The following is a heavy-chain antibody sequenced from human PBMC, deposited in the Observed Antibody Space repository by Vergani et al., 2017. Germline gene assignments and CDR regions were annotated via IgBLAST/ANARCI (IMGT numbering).Heavy chain of an antibody. CDR2: IYSGGST. CDR3: ARDSRVRGVSYYYYYMDV. V-gene: IGHV3-66*01. D-gene: IGHD3-10*01. CDR1: GFTVSSNY. J-gene: IGHJ6*03. Sequence: EVQLVESGGGLVHPGGSLRLSCAASGFTVSSNYMRWVRQAPWKGLEWVSVIYSGGSTDYADSVKGRFTISRDNSKNTLYLQMNSLRAEDTAVDYCARDSRVRGVSYYYYYMDVWGKGTTVTVSS.